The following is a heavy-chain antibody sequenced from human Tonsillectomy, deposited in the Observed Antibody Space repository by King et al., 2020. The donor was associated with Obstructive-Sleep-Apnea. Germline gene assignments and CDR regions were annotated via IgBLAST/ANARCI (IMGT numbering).Heavy chain of an antibody. CDR3: TDGSAGPFDY. D-gene: IGHD3-10*01. J-gene: IGHJ4*02. V-gene: IGHV3-49*03. CDR2: IGSKAYGGTT. CDR1: GFTFVDYA. Sequence: VQLVESGGGLVHPGRSLRLSGTASGFTFVDYAMNCFRQAPGKGRVWCGFIGSKAYGGTTEYAASVKGRFTISRDDSKSIAYLQMNSLKTEDTAVYYCTDGSAGPFDYWGQGTLVTVSS.